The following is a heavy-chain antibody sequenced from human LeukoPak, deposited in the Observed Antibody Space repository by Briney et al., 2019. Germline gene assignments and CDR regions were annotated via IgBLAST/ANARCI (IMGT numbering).Heavy chain of an antibody. V-gene: IGHV3-23*01. D-gene: IGHD3-22*01. Sequence: PGGSLRLSCAASGFTFSSYAMSWVRQAPGKGLEGVSAISGSGGSTYYADSVKGRFTISRDNSKNTLYLQMNSLRAEDTAVYYCAKSLHYYDSSGCYQTGDYWGQGTLVTVSS. CDR3: AKSLHYYDSSGCYQTGDY. J-gene: IGHJ4*02. CDR2: ISGSGGST. CDR1: GFTFSSYA.